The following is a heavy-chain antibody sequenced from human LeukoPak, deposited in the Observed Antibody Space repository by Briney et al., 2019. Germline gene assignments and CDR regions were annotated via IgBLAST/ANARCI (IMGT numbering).Heavy chain of an antibody. CDR1: GFTFSSYG. J-gene: IGHJ4*02. Sequence: GGALRLSCAASGFTFSSYGMRWVRQAPGKGLEGVGGISYDGSNKYYANSVKRRLTTTRDNTKNTLDLQMNSLRAEDTAVYYCAKARYSGYYTRGVVDYWGQGTLVTVSS. V-gene: IGHV3-30*18. D-gene: IGHD5-12*01. CDR2: ISYDGSNK. CDR3: AKARYSGYYTRGVVDY.